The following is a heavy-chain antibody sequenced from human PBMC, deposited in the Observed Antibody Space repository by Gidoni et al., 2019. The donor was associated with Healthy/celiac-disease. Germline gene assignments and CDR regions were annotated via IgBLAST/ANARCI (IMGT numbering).Heavy chain of an antibody. CDR2: ISGSGGST. V-gene: IGHV3-23*01. D-gene: IGHD6-19*01. CDR3: AKEFYRVGAVAGTGTLDY. Sequence: EVQLLESGGGLVQPGGSLRLSCAASGFTFSSYAMSWVRQAPGKGLEWVSAISGSGGSTYYADSVKGRFTISRDNSKNTLYLQMNSLRAEDTAVYYCAKEFYRVGAVAGTGTLDYWGQGTLVTVSS. CDR1: GFTFSSYA. J-gene: IGHJ4*02.